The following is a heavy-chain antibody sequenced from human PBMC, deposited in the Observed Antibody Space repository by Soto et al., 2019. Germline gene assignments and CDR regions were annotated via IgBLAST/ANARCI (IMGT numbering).Heavy chain of an antibody. CDR2: ISYDGSNK. CDR1: GFTFSSYG. Sequence: QVQLVESGGGVVQPGRSLRLSCAASGFTFSSYGMHWVRQAPGKGLEWVAVISYDGSNKYYADSVKGRFTISRDNSKNTLYLQMNSLRAEGTAVYYCAKGIAVAGTGFDYWGQGTLVTVSS. D-gene: IGHD6-19*01. CDR3: AKGIAVAGTGFDY. V-gene: IGHV3-30*18. J-gene: IGHJ4*02.